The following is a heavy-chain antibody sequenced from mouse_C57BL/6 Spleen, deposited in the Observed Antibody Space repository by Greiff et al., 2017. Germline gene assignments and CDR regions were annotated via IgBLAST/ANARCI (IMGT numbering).Heavy chain of an antibody. V-gene: IGHV10-3*01. CDR1: GFTFNTYA. CDR3: VREECWNWYFDV. D-gene: IGHD6-1*01. J-gene: IGHJ1*03. Sequence: DVKLVESGGGLVQPKGSLKLSCAASGFTFNTYAMHWVRQAPGKGLEWVARIRSKSSNYATYYADSVKDRFTISRDDSQSILYLQMNNLKTEDTAMYYCVREECWNWYFDVWGTGTTGTVSS. CDR2: IRSKSSNYAT.